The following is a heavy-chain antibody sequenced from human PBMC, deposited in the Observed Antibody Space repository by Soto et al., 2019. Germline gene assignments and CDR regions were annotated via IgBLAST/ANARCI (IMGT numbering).Heavy chain of an antibody. CDR3: ARGAEFGTYNWFDP. D-gene: IGHD3-10*01. V-gene: IGHV1-69*01. J-gene: IGHJ5*02. CDR2: IIPIFGTA. CDR1: GGTFSSYA. Sequence: QVQLVQSGAEVKKPGSSVKVSCKASGGTFSSYAISWVRQAPGQGLEWMGGIIPIFGTANYAQKFQGRVTITADESTITAYMELSSLRSEDKDVYYCARGAEFGTYNWFDPWGQGNLVTVSS.